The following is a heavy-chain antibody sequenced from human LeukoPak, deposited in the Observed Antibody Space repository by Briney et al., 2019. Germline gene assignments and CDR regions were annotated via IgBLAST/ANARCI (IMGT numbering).Heavy chain of an antibody. D-gene: IGHD2-21*02. V-gene: IGHV1-3*01. J-gene: IGHJ3*02. Sequence: WASVTVSRKASGYTFTSYAMHWVRQAPGQRLEWMGWINAGNGNTKYSQKFQGRVTITRDTSASTAYMELSSLRSEDTAVYYCARRLLSMSGGAFDIWGQGTMVTVSS. CDR2: INAGNGNT. CDR1: GYTFTSYA. CDR3: ARRLLSMSGGAFDI.